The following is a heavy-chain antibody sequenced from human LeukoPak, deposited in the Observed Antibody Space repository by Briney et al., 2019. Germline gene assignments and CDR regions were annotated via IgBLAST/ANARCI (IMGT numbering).Heavy chain of an antibody. CDR1: GGSISSSSYY. D-gene: IGHD3-16*01. Sequence: SETLSLTCTVSGGSISSSSYYWGWIRQPPGEGLEWIGSIYYSGSTYYNPSPKSRVTISVDTSKNQFSLNLSSVTAADTAVYYCARASHVGSGFDPWGQGTLVTVSS. CDR2: IYYSGST. CDR3: ARASHVGSGFDP. J-gene: IGHJ5*02. V-gene: IGHV4-39*02.